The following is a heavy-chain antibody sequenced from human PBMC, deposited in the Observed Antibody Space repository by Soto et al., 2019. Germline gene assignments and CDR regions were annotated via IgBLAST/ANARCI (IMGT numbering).Heavy chain of an antibody. D-gene: IGHD1-26*01. J-gene: IGHJ4*02. CDR3: ARLRETGFDY. CDR1: GGSISSYY. CDR2: IYYSGST. Sequence: SETLSLTCTVSGGSISSYYWSWIRQPPGKGLEWIGYIYYSGSTNYNPSLKSRVTISVDTSKNQFSLKLSSVTAADTAVYYYARLRETGFDYWGQGTLVTVSS. V-gene: IGHV4-59*01.